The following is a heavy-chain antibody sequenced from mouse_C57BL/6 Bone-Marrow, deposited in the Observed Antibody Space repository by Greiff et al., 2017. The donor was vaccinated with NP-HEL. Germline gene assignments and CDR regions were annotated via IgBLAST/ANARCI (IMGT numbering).Heavy chain of an antibody. CDR3: ARPYDGYNSCFDY. CDR2: INPSSGYP. V-gene: IGHV1-4*01. D-gene: IGHD2-3*01. J-gene: IGHJ2*01. Sequence: VHLVESGAELARPGASVKMSCKASGYTFTSYTMHWVNQRPGQGLEWIGNINPSSGYPKYNQKFKDKATLTADKSSSTAYMQLSSLTSEDSATDFCARPYDGYNSCFDYWGQGTTLTVSS. CDR1: GYTFTSYT.